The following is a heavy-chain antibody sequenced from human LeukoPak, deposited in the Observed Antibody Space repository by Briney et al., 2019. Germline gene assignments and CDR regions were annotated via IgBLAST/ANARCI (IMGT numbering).Heavy chain of an antibody. CDR1: GFTFSSYG. J-gene: IGHJ4*02. D-gene: IGHD1-26*01. CDR2: ISYDGSNK. CDR3: ARDRGELPGVYFDY. V-gene: IGHV3-30*19. Sequence: GGSLRLSCAASGFTFSSYGMHWVRQAPGKGLEWVAVISYDGSNKYYADSVKGRFTISRDNSKNTLYLQMNSLRAEDTAVYYCARDRGELPGVYFDYWGQGTLVTVSS.